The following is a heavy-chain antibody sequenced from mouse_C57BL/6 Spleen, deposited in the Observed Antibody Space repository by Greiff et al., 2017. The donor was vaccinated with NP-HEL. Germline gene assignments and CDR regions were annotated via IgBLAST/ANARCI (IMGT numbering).Heavy chain of an antibody. J-gene: IGHJ1*03. CDR2: INPNNGGT. V-gene: IGHV1-22*01. CDR3: ARNHGGYFDV. CDR1: GYTFTDYN. Sequence: EVKLQESGPELVKPGASVKMSCKASGYTFTDYNMHWVKQSHGKSLEWIGYINPNNGGTSYNQKFKGKATLTVNKSSSTAYMELRSLTSEDSAVYYCARNHGGYFDVWGTGTTVTVSS.